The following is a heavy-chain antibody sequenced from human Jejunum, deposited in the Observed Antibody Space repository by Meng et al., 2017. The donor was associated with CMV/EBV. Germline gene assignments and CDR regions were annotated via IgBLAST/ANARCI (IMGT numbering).Heavy chain of an antibody. J-gene: IGHJ4*02. CDR1: GFPFSSYA. D-gene: IGHD3-9*01. CDR2: VSGSGGVT. CDR3: AKDYDILTGYYIKY. V-gene: IGHV3-23*01. Sequence: GFPFSSYARSWVRQAPGKGLEWVSAVSGSGGVTYYADSVKSRFTISRDNSKNTVYLQMNRLRAEDTALYYCAKDYDILTGYYIKYWGQGTRVTVSS.